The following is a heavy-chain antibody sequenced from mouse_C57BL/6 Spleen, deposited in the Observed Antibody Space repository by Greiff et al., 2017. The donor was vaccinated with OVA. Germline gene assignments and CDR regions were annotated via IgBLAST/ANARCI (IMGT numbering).Heavy chain of an antibody. V-gene: IGHV1-59*01. J-gene: IGHJ2*01. D-gene: IGHD2-3*01. CDR3: ARGSDGYSPYYFDY. Sequence: VKLQQPGAELVRPGTSVKLSCKASGYTFTSYWMHWVKQRPGQGLEWIGVIDPSDSYTNYNQKFKGKATLTVDTSSSTAYMQLSSLTSEDSAVYYCARGSDGYSPYYFDYWGKGTTLTVSS. CDR1: GYTFTSYW. CDR2: IDPSDSYT.